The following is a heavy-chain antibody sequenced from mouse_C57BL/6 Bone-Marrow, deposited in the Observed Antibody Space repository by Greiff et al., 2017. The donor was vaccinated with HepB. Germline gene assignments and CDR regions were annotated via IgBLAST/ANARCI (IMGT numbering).Heavy chain of an antibody. D-gene: IGHD6-1*01. Sequence: VQLQQPGAELVKPGASVKLSCKASGYTFTSYWITWVKQRPGQGLEWIGDIYPGSGSTNYNEKFKGKATLTADTSSSTAYMQLSSQTSEDSAVYYCALWNLFAYWGRGTALPVSS. J-gene: IGHJ2*01. CDR3: ALWNLFAY. V-gene: IGHV1-55*01. CDR1: GYTFTSYW. CDR2: IYPGSGST.